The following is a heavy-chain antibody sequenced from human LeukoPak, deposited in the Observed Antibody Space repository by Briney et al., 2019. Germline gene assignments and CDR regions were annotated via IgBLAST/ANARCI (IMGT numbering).Heavy chain of an antibody. V-gene: IGHV4-34*01. Sequence: SETLSLTCAVYGGSFSGYYWSWIRQPPGKGLEWIGEINHSGSTNYNPSLKSRVTISVDTSKNQFSLKLTSVTAADTAVYYCARIKCGGDCRGYYYYYHMDVWGKGTTVTISS. J-gene: IGHJ6*03. CDR2: INHSGST. D-gene: IGHD2-21*02. CDR3: ARIKCGGDCRGYYYYYHMDV. CDR1: GGSFSGYY.